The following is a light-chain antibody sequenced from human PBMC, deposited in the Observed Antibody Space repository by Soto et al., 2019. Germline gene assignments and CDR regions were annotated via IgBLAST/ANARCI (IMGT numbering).Light chain of an antibody. Sequence: QSVLTQPPSVSGAPGQRVTISCTGSSSNIGAGYDVHWYQQLPGTAPKLLIYGNSNRPSGVPDRFSGSKSGTSSSLAITVLQAEDEADYHCQSFDSSLSGYGVFGGGTKLTVL. CDR1: SSNIGAGYD. V-gene: IGLV1-40*01. J-gene: IGLJ2*01. CDR2: GNS. CDR3: QSFDSSLSGYGV.